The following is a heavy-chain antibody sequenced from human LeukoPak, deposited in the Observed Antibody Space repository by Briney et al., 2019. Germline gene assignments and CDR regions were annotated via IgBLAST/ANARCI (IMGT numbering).Heavy chain of an antibody. CDR1: RGSISSYY. CDR2: IYHGGST. D-gene: IGHD3-22*01. J-gene: IGHJ5*02. Sequence: SETLSLTCIVSRGSISSYYWSWIRQPPGKGLEWIGYIYHGGSTNYNPSLKSRVTISRDTSKNQFSLNLSSVTAADTAMYYCARGRYYYDSGGYPYNWFDPWGQGTLVTVSS. V-gene: IGHV4-59*13. CDR3: ARGRYYYDSGGYPYNWFDP.